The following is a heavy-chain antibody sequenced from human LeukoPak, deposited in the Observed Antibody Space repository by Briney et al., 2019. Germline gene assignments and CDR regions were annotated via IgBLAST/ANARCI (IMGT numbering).Heavy chain of an antibody. D-gene: IGHD3-22*01. CDR2: ISSSGGST. V-gene: IGHV3-23*01. CDR3: ARRAGDYSHPYDY. Sequence: GGSLRLSCTASGFTFSNYGMSWVRQAPGKGLEWVLGISSSGGSTYYADSVKGRFTISRDNSKNTVHLQMNSLRAEDTAVYYCARRAGDYSHPYDYWGQGTLVTVSS. J-gene: IGHJ4*02. CDR1: GFTFSNYG.